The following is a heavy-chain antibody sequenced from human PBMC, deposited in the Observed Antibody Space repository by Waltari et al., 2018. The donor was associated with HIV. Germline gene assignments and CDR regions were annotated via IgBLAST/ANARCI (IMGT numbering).Heavy chain of an antibody. V-gene: IGHV3-15*01. J-gene: IGHJ4*02. D-gene: IGHD3-10*01. Sequence: EVQLVESGGDLLKPGGCLRLSCAASGFTLNSVWMSWVCQAPGKGAEWVGRIKTKGDGEATDYAAAVKGRFTISRDDSKNTVYLQMNSLKIEDTAVYYCTSEEDYGSGSHFDYWGQGTLVTVSS. CDR1: GFTLNSVW. CDR3: TSEEDYGSGSHFDY. CDR2: IKTKGDGEAT.